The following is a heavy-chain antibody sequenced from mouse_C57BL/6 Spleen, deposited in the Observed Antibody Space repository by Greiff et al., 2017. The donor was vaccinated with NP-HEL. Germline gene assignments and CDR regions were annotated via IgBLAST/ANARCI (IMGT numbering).Heavy chain of an antibody. CDR2: INPNNGGT. J-gene: IGHJ2*01. D-gene: IGHD1-1*01. CDR1: GYTFTDYY. Sequence: EVQLQQSGPELVKPGASVKISCKASGYTFTDYYMNWVKQSHGKSLEWIGDINPNNGGTSYNQKFKGKATLTVDKSSSTAYMELRSLTSEDSAVYYCARYPSITTVVARGYFDYWGQGTTLTVSS. V-gene: IGHV1-26*01. CDR3: ARYPSITTVVARGYFDY.